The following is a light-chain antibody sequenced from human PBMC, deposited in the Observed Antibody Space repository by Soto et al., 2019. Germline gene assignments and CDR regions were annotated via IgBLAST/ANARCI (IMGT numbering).Light chain of an antibody. CDR3: QQSSSTVLT. V-gene: IGKV1-39*01. CDR1: QSISSY. CDR2: AAS. J-gene: IGKJ4*01. Sequence: DIQMTQSPSSLSASVGDRVTITCRASQSISSYLNWYQQKPGKAPKLLIYAASSLQGGVPSRFSGRGSGTDFPLTISSLQREDCAIYYCQQSSSTVLTSGGGNKVEIK.